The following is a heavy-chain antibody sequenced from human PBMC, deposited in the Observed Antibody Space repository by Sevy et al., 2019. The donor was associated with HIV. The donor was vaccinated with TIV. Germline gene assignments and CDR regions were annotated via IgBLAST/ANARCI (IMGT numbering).Heavy chain of an antibody. CDR3: ARVVSPGWFDP. Sequence: GGSLRLSCAASGFTFSSYDMHWVRQATGKGLEWVSAIGTVGDTYYPGSVKGRFTISRENAKNSLYLQMNSLRAGDTAVYYCARVVSPGWFDPWGQGTLVTVSS. CDR2: IGTVGDT. J-gene: IGHJ5*02. V-gene: IGHV3-13*01. CDR1: GFTFSSYD. D-gene: IGHD2-15*01.